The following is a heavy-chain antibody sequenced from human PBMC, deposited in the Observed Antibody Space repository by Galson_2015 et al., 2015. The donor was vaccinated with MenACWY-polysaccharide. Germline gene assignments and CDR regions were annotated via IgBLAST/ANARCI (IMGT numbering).Heavy chain of an antibody. CDR1: GGSASSGTYY. V-gene: IGHV4-61*01. CDR2: MSYSGRG. J-gene: IGHJ5*02. D-gene: IGHD1-26*01. Sequence: ETLSLTCIVSGGSASSGTYYWSWLRQPPGKGLEWIGYMSYSGRGNYNPSLRSRVTVSLDTSKNQFFLRLASVTAADTAMYYCAREPTFGGSFGWFDPWGQGTLVTVSS. CDR3: AREPTFGGSFGWFDP.